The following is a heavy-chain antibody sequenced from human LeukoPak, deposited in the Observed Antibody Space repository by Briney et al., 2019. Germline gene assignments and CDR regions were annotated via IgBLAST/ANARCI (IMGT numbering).Heavy chain of an antibody. Sequence: SETLSLTCAVYGGSFSGYQWSWIRQPPGKGLEWIGEINRSGTTNYNPSLKSRVTISVDTSKSQFSLKLSSVTAADTAVYYCARRDGYYYYYAMDVWGQGTTVTVSS. CDR3: ARRDGYYYYYAMDV. CDR2: INRSGTT. J-gene: IGHJ6*02. D-gene: IGHD5-24*01. CDR1: GGSFSGYQ. V-gene: IGHV4-34*01.